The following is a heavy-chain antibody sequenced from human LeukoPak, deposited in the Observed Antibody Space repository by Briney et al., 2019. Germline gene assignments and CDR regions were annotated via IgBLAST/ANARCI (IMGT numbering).Heavy chain of an antibody. V-gene: IGHV1-2*02. CDR2: INPNSGGT. CDR1: AYTFTGYY. D-gene: IGHD2-15*01. CDR3: ARSYCSGGSCSLGAFDY. Sequence: GASVKVSCKASAYTFTGYYIFWVRQAPGQELEWMGWINPNSGGTNSALKFQGRVTMTRDTSISTAFMELSRLRSDDTAVYYCARSYCSGGSCSLGAFDYWGQGTLVTVSS. J-gene: IGHJ4*02.